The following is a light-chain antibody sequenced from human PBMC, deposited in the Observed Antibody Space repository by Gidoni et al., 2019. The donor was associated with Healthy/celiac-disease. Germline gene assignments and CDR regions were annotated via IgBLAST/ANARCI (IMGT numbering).Light chain of an antibody. J-gene: IGLJ3*02. CDR2: LNSDGSH. CDR3: QTWGTGIRV. V-gene: IGLV4-69*01. CDR1: SGHSSYA. Sequence: HLVLPHSPSASASLGASVKLTCTLSSGHSSYAIAWHQQQPEKGPRYLMKLNSDGSHSKGDGIPDRFSGSSSGAERYLTISSLQSEDEADYYCQTWGTGIRVFGGGTKLTVL.